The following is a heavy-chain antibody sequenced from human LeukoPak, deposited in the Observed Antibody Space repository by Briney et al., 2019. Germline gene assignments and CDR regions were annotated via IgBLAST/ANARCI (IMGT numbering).Heavy chain of an antibody. CDR3: TTDRNLVVPAAIYLSLDNY. D-gene: IGHD2-2*01. V-gene: IGHV3-15*01. J-gene: IGHJ4*02. CDR2: IKSKTDGGTT. CDR1: GFTFSNAW. Sequence: PGGSLRLSCAASGFTFSNAWMSWIRQAPGKGLEWVGRIKSKTDGGTTDYAAPVKGRFTISRDDSKNTLYLQMNSLKTEDTAVYYCTTDRNLVVPAAIYLSLDNYWGQGTLVTVSS.